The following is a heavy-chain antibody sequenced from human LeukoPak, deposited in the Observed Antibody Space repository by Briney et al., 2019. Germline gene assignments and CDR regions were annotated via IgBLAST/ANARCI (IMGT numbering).Heavy chain of an antibody. Sequence: SETLSLTCAISGGSISSSNWWRWVRQPPGKVLEWIGEIYHSGGTNYSPSLKSRVTISVDESKNQFSLKVTTVPAADTAVYYCARVSSGSYYFDSWGQGTLVTVSS. J-gene: IGHJ4*02. CDR1: GGSISSSNW. V-gene: IGHV4-4*02. D-gene: IGHD1-26*01. CDR2: IYHSGGT. CDR3: ARVSSGSYYFDS.